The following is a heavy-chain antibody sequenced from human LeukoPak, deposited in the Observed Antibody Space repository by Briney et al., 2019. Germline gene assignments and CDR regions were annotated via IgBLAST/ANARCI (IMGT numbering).Heavy chain of an antibody. CDR3: ARDLQLWSNYFDY. CDR2: IIPIFGTA. Sequence: ASVKVSCKASGGTFSSYAISWVRQAPGQGLEWMGGIIPIFGTANYAQKFQGRVTITADESTSTAYMELSSLRSEDTAVYYCARDLQLWSNYFDYWGQGTLATVSS. D-gene: IGHD3-10*01. J-gene: IGHJ4*02. CDR1: GGTFSSYA. V-gene: IGHV1-69*13.